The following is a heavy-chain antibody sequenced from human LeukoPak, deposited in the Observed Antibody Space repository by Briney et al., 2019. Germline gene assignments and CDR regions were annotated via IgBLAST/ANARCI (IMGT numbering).Heavy chain of an antibody. D-gene: IGHD3-22*01. CDR3: ARLDSSGYSLDY. Sequence: KPGESPKISCEASGYSFTTYWIGWVRQIPGKGLEWMGIIFPGDSDTRNSPSFQGQVTVSADKSISTAYLQWSSLKASDTAMYYCARLDSSGYSLDYWGQGTLVTVSS. CDR1: GYSFTTYW. J-gene: IGHJ4*02. V-gene: IGHV5-51*01. CDR2: IFPGDSDT.